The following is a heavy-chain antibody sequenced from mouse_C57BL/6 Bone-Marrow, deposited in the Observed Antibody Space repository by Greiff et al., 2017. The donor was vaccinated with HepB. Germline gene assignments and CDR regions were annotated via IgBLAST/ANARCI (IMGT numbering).Heavy chain of an antibody. J-gene: IGHJ4*01. D-gene: IGHD1-1*01. Sequence: QVQLQQSGPELVKPGASVKISCKASGYAFSSSWMNWVKQRPGKGLEWIGRIYPGDGDTNYNGKFKGKATLTADKSSSTAYMKLSSLTSEDSAVFFCARMYYGSFYYYAMDYWGQGTSVTVSS. CDR1: GYAFSSSW. CDR2: IYPGDGDT. V-gene: IGHV1-82*01. CDR3: ARMYYGSFYYYAMDY.